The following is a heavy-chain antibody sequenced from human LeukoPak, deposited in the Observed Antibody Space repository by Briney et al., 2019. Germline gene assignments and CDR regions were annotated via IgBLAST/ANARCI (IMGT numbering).Heavy chain of an antibody. Sequence: SETLSLTCTVPGGSISSYYWSWIRQPAGKGLEWIGRIHTSGSTNYNPSLKSRVTMSVDTSKNQFSLKLSSVTAADTAVYYCARSPRFQNWFDPWGQGTLVTVSS. CDR1: GGSISSYY. J-gene: IGHJ5*02. CDR3: ARSPRFQNWFDP. V-gene: IGHV4-4*07. CDR2: IHTSGST. D-gene: IGHD3-10*01.